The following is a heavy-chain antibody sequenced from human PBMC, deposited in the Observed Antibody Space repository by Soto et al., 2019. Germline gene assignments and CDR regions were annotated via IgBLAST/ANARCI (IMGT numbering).Heavy chain of an antibody. CDR2: IIPIFGTA. J-gene: IGHJ6*02. Sequence: SVKVSCKASGGTFSSYAISWVRQAPGQGLEWMGGIIPIFGTANYAQKFQGRVTITADESTSTAYMELSSLRSEDTAVYYCARDTTYRYYYYGMDVWGQGTTVTVSS. CDR1: GGTFSSYA. V-gene: IGHV1-69*13. D-gene: IGHD4-17*01. CDR3: ARDTTYRYYYYGMDV.